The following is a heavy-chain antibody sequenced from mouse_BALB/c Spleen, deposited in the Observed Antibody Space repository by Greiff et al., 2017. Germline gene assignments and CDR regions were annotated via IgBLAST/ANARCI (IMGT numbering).Heavy chain of an antibody. Sequence: QVQLQQPGAELVMPGASVKMSCKASGYTFTDYWMHWVKQRPGQGLEWIGAIDTSDSYTSYNQKFKGKATLTVDESSSTAYMQLSSLTSEDSAVYYCARRGGNYFDYWGQGTTLAVSS. CDR1: GYTFTDYW. CDR2: IDTSDSYT. V-gene: IGHV1-69*01. J-gene: IGHJ2*01. CDR3: ARRGGNYFDY.